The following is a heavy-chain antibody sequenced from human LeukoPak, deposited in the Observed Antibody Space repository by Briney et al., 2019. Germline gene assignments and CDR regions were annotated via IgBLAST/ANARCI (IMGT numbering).Heavy chain of an antibody. CDR2: ISAYNGNT. D-gene: IGHD2-2*01. J-gene: IGHJ5*02. CDR1: GYTFTGYG. V-gene: IGHV1-18*01. Sequence: ASVKVSCKASGYTFTGYGISWMRQAPGQGLEWMGWISAYNGNTNYAQKLQGRVTMTTDTSTSTAYMELRSLGSDDTAVYYCAVERYCSSTSCYGNWFDPWGQGTLVTVSS. CDR3: AVERYCSSTSCYGNWFDP.